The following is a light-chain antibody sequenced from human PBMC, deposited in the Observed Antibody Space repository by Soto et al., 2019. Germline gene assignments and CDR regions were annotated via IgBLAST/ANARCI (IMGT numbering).Light chain of an antibody. J-gene: IGKJ1*01. CDR1: QSVSRN. V-gene: IGKV3-15*01. CDR2: GGS. CDR3: QQYNNWPPVRT. Sequence: EIVMTQSPDTLSVSPGEGGTLSSRASQSVSRNVAWYQQKPGQAPRLLIYGGSTRVTGIPARFSGSGSGTEFTLTISSLQSEDFAVYYCQQYNNWPPVRTFGQGTKVEIK.